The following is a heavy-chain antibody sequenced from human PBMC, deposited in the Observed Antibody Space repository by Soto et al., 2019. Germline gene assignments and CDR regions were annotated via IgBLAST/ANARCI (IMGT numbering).Heavy chain of an antibody. CDR2: ISGSGGST. CDR3: AKDQNQRDIVVVPAAMAVRY. CDR1: GFTFSSYA. D-gene: IGHD2-2*01. V-gene: IGHV3-23*01. Sequence: GGSLRLSCAASGFTFSSYAMSWVRQAPGKGLEWVSAISGSGGSTYYADSVKGRFTISRDNSKNTLYLQMNSLRAEDTAVYYCAKDQNQRDIVVVPAAMAVRYWGQGTLVTVSS. J-gene: IGHJ4*02.